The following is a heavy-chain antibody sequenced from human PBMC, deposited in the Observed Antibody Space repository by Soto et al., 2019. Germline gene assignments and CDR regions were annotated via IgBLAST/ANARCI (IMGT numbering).Heavy chain of an antibody. V-gene: IGHV3-23*01. D-gene: IGHD3-3*01. J-gene: IGHJ2*01. Sequence: GQGLEWVSAISGSGGSTYYADSVKGRFTIFRDNSKNTLYLQMNSLRAGDAAGACYANFCFQAGDGIRDLCTVTAFLLNRSSDL. CDR2: ISGSGGST. CDR3: ANFCFQAGDGIRDLCTVTAFLLNRSSDL.